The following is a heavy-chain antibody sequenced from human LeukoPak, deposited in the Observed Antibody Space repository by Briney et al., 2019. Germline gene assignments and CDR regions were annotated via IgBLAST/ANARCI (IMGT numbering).Heavy chain of an antibody. CDR2: IYYSGST. CDR1: GGSISSYY. D-gene: IGHD3-22*01. CDR3: ARVRGYYDY. V-gene: IGHV4-59*01. J-gene: IGHJ4*02. Sequence: SETLSLTCTVSGGSISSYYWSWIRQPPGRGLEWIGYIYYSGSTNYNPSLKSRVTISVDTSKNQFSLKLSSVTAADTAVYYCARVRGYYDYWGQGTLVTVSS.